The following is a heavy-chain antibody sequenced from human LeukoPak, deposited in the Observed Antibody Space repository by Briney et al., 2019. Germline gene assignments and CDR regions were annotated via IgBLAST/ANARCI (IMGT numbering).Heavy chain of an antibody. V-gene: IGHV3-7*03. Sequence: GGSLRLSCEASGFTFSRHWMTWVRQAPGKGLEWVANIKHDGSEKNYVDSVKGRFTISRDNAKNSLYLQMNSLRAEDTAVYYCATPLDYFDMSDSHQGGDWGQGTLVTVSS. CDR3: ATPLDYFDMSDSHQGGD. CDR2: IKHDGSEK. CDR1: GFTFSRHW. D-gene: IGHD3-22*01. J-gene: IGHJ4*02.